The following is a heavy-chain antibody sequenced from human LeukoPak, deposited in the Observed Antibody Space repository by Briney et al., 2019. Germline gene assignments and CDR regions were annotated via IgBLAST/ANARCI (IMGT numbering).Heavy chain of an antibody. Sequence: ASVKLSCKASGYIFSDFDINWVRQASGQGFEWVAWMNPNSGNPAYAQEFQGRGTGSGNNSISTAYLELRSLTSEDTAVYYCAKGPASGDSWGQGTLVTVYS. CDR3: AKGPASGDS. V-gene: IGHV1-8*03. CDR2: MNPNSGNP. CDR1: GYIFSDFD. D-gene: IGHD3-10*01. J-gene: IGHJ5*01.